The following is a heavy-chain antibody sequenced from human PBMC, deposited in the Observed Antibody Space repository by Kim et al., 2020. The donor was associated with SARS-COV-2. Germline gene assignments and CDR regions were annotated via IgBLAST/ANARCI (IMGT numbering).Heavy chain of an antibody. D-gene: IGHD1-26*01. V-gene: IGHV3-30*02. CDR3: AKGGGYFLDF. J-gene: IGHJ4*02. CDR2: NK. Sequence: NKYYADAVKDRFTISRDNSKNTLYLQMNSLRAEDMAVYYCAKGGGYFLDFGGQGTLLTVSS.